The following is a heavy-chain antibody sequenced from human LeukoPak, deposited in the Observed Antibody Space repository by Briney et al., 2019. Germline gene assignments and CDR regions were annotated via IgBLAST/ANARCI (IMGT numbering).Heavy chain of an antibody. V-gene: IGHV3-23*01. CDR3: AKVRGSSSSLYYFDY. CDR2: ISGSGGST. CDR1: GFTFTSFW. J-gene: IGHJ4*02. Sequence: PGGSLRLSCAASGFTFTSFWMAWVRQAPGKGLEWVSAISGSGGSTYYADSVKGRFTISRDNSKNTLYLQMNSLRAEDTAVYYCAKVRGSSSSLYYFDYWGQGTLVTVSS. D-gene: IGHD6-6*01.